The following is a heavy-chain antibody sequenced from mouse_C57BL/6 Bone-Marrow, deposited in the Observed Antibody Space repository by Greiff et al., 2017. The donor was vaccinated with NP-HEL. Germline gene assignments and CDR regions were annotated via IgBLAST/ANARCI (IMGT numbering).Heavy chain of an antibody. Sequence: EVKLQESGPGLVKPSQSLSLTCSVTGYSITSGYYWNWIRQFPGNKLEWMGYISYDGSNNYNPSLKNRISITRDTSKNQFFLKLNSVTTEDTATYYCAVLDMTRDYWGQGTSVTVSS. J-gene: IGHJ4*01. CDR3: AVLDMTRDY. CDR1: GYSITSGYY. D-gene: IGHD2-3*01. V-gene: IGHV3-6*01. CDR2: ISYDGSN.